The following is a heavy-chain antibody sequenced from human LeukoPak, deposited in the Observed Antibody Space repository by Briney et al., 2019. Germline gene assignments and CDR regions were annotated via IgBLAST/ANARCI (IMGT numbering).Heavy chain of an antibody. D-gene: IGHD3-10*01. J-gene: IGHJ4*02. CDR1: GGSIRSSDDY. V-gene: IGHV4-39*07. CDR3: ARHGGPLLWFGEPNVPQYFDY. Sequence: SETLSLTCSVSGGSIRSSDDYWGFVRQTPGKGLEWMGSIYYTGSSHYNPSLKSRATISVDTSKNQFSLKLTSVTAADTAVYYCARHGGPLLWFGEPNVPQYFDYWGQGTLVTVSS. CDR2: IYYTGSS.